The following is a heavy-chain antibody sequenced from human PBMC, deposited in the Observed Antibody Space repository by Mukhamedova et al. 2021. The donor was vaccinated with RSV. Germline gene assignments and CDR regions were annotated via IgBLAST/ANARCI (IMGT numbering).Heavy chain of an antibody. Sequence: SSGYYWGWIRQPPGKGLEWIGSIYHSGSTYYNPSLKSRVTISVDTSKNQFSLKLSSVTAADTAVYYCARDEGYSYSYKPNPNWFDPWGQGTLVT. J-gene: IGHJ5*02. D-gene: IGHD5-18*01. V-gene: IGHV4-38-2*02. CDR3: ARDEGYSYSYKPNPNWFDP. CDR2: IYHSGST. CDR1: SSGYY.